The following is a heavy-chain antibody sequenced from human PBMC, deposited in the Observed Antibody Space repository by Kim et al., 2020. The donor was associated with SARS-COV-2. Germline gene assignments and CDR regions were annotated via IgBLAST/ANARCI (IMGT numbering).Heavy chain of an antibody. CDR3: ARERYCSGTSCYSFIY. D-gene: IGHD2-15*01. Sequence: GGSLRLSCAVSGFTVSSNYMSWVRQAPGKGLEWVSVIYSDGTTYYADAVKGRFTISRDNSKNTLYLQMNSLRAEDTAVYYCARERYCSGTSCYSFIYWG. J-gene: IGHJ4*01. V-gene: IGHV3-53*01. CDR2: IYSDGTT. CDR1: GFTVSSNY.